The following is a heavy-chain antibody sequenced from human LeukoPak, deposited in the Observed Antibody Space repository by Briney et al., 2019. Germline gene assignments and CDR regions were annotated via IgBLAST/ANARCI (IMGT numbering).Heavy chain of an antibody. D-gene: IGHD6-6*01. CDR3: DPHDSSSPF. CDR1: GFTFSSYG. Sequence: PGGSLRLSCAASGFTFSSYGMHWVRQAPGKGLEWVTFISSDGSKKYYADSVKGRFTISRDNSKNTLYLQMNSLRPEDTAVYYCDPHDSSSPFWGQGTLVTVSS. CDR2: ISSDGSKK. V-gene: IGHV3-30*03. J-gene: IGHJ4*02.